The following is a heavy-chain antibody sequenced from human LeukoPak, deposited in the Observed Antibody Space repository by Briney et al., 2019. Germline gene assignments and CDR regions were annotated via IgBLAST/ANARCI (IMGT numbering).Heavy chain of an antibody. V-gene: IGHV3-74*01. Sequence: GGSLRLSCAASGLTFSSYWMHWVRQAPGKGLVWVSRINSDGSSTSYADSVKGRFTISRDNAKNTLYLQMNSLRAEDTAVYYCASAPYSSSWRKYFQHWGQGTLVTVSS. CDR2: INSDGSST. CDR3: ASAPYSSSWRKYFQH. CDR1: GLTFSSYW. J-gene: IGHJ1*01. D-gene: IGHD6-13*01.